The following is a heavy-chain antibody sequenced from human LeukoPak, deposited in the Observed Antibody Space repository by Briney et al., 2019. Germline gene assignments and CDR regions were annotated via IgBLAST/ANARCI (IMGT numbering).Heavy chain of an antibody. D-gene: IGHD3-9*01. CDR1: GFTFSSYE. J-gene: IGHJ6*02. Sequence: GGSLRLSCAASGFTFSSYEMNWVRQAPGKGLEWVSYISSSGSTIYYADSVKGRFTISRDNAKNSLYLQMSSLRAEATAVYYCTRSRLRYDILYGSRAYYYYYGGMDVWGQGTTVTVSS. CDR2: ISSSGSTI. V-gene: IGHV3-48*03. CDR3: TRSRLRYDILYGSRAYYYYYGGMDV.